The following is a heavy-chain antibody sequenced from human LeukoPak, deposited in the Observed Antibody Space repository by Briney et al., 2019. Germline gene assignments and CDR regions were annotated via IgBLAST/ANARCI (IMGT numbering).Heavy chain of an antibody. Sequence: GGSLRLSCAASGFTFTTYAMSWVRQAPGKGLEWVSGISGRGDSTNYADSVTGRFTISRDNSKNTLYLQMNTLRVEDTAVYYCTRDLMDYDVSTGLHHYYMDVWGQGTTVTVSS. D-gene: IGHD3-9*01. CDR1: GFTFTTYA. CDR3: TRDLMDYDVSTGLHHYYMDV. J-gene: IGHJ6*02. V-gene: IGHV3-23*01. CDR2: ISGRGDST.